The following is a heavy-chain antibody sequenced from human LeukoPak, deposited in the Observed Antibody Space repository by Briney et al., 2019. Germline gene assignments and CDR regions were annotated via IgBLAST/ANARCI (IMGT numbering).Heavy chain of an antibody. CDR2: IYYSGST. D-gene: IGHD4-17*01. CDR1: GGSISTNDYY. CDR3: AGSTVTTSSIDY. Sequence: SETLSLTCSVSGGSISTNDYYWDWIRQPPGMGLEYIGSIYYSGSTYYNPSLKSRVTISVDTSKNQFSLRLSSVTTADTAVYYCAGSTVTTSSIDYWGQGTLVTVSS. J-gene: IGHJ4*02. V-gene: IGHV4-39*07.